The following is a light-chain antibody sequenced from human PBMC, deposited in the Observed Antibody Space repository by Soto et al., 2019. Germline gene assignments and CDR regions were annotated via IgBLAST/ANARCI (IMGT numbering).Light chain of an antibody. CDR2: EVS. J-gene: IGLJ3*02. CDR1: SSDIGGYKY. CDR3: SSYRSRDTLV. Sequence: QSALTQPASVSGSPGQSITISCTGTSSDIGGYKYVSWYQQHPGKVPKLLIYEVSNRPSGVSNRFSGSKSGNTASLTISGPQAEDEADYYCSSYRSRDTLVFDGGTKVTVL. V-gene: IGLV2-14*01.